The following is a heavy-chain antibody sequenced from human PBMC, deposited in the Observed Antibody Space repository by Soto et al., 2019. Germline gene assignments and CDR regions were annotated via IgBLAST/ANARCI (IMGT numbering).Heavy chain of an antibody. Sequence: ASVKVSCKASGYSFTAHSMHWVRQAPGQRLEWMGWINAGNGNTKYSQKFQGRVTITRDTSASTAYMELSSLISDDTAVYYCASAAVTGTAGLDFWGQGTQVTVSS. V-gene: IGHV1-3*01. CDR2: INAGNGNT. J-gene: IGHJ4*02. CDR1: GYSFTAHS. CDR3: ASAAVTGTAGLDF. D-gene: IGHD6-19*01.